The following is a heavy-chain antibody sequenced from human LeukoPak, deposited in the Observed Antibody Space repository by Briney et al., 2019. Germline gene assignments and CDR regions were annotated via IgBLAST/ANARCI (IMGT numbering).Heavy chain of an antibody. D-gene: IGHD1-26*01. CDR1: GFNFRIYA. J-gene: IGHJ4*02. CDR2: IRSGGNTI. Sequence: GGSLRLSCGASGFNFRIYAMHWVRQAPGKGLEWVAFIRSGGNTIFYADSVKGRFTVSRDNAKNSLYLQMNSLRAEDTAVYYCARDRWVIVGAEGEWGQGTLVTVSS. CDR3: ARDRWVIVGAEGE. V-gene: IGHV3-30*02.